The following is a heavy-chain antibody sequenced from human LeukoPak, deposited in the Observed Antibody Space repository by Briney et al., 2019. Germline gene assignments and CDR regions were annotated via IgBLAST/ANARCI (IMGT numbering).Heavy chain of an antibody. D-gene: IGHD3-16*01. J-gene: IGHJ4*02. Sequence: SETLSLTCTVSGGSLSSYYWSWIRQPPGKGLEWIGYIYYSGSTNYNPSLKSRVTISVDTSKNQFSLKLSSVTAADTAVYYCAREGFTPVGFDYWGQGTLVTVSS. CDR2: IYYSGST. CDR3: AREGFTPVGFDY. CDR1: GGSLSSYY. V-gene: IGHV4-59*12.